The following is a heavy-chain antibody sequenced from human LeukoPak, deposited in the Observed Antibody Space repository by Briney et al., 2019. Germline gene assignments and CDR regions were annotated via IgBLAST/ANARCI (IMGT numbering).Heavy chain of an antibody. CDR1: GFSFSTYW. CDR3: ARDPESSSFDL. V-gene: IGHV3-7*01. CDR2: IDQGGSVR. J-gene: IGHJ4*02. Sequence: GGSLRLSCAASGFSFSTYWMSWVRQTPEKGLEFVANIDQGGSVRNYMDSLKGRCTISRDNAKKSMYLEINSLRADDTAVYYCARDPESSSFDLWGRGALVTVSS. D-gene: IGHD6-13*01.